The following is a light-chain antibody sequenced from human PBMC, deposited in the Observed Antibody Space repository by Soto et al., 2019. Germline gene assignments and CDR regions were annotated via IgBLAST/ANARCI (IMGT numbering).Light chain of an antibody. CDR3: QQYDNVPLT. Sequence: DIQMTQSPSSLSASVGDRVTITCQASQDITNDLNWYQQKPGKAPKVLIYEASNLETGVPSRFSGSGSGTDFTFTTSSLQPADIATYFCQQYDNVPLTFGGGTKVEIK. CDR2: EAS. J-gene: IGKJ4*01. CDR1: QDITND. V-gene: IGKV1-33*01.